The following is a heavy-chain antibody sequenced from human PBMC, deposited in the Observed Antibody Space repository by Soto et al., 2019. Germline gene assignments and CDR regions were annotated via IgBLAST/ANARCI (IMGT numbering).Heavy chain of an antibody. V-gene: IGHV4-61*08. CDR2: IYYSGST. D-gene: IGHD5-18*01. CDR1: GDSVSSGGAY. Sequence: PSETLSLTCTVSGDSVSSGGAYWSWIRQHPGKGLEWIGYIYYSGSTNYNPSLKSRVTISVDTSKNQFSLKLSSVTAADTAVYYCARSLRRGYSYGALDYWGQGTLVTVSS. J-gene: IGHJ4*02. CDR3: ARSLRRGYSYGALDY.